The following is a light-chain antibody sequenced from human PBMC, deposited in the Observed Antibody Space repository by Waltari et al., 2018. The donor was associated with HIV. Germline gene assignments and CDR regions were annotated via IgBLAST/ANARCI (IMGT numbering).Light chain of an antibody. Sequence: NFMLTQPHSVSESPGKTVTISCTRSSGRIASNNVQWYQQRPGSAPTTVIYEDKQRSSGVPDRFSGSIDTSSNSASLTISGLKIEDEADYYCQSYDSSNWVFGGGTKLTVL. CDR2: EDK. V-gene: IGLV6-57*04. CDR3: QSYDSSNWV. CDR1: SGRIASNN. J-gene: IGLJ3*02.